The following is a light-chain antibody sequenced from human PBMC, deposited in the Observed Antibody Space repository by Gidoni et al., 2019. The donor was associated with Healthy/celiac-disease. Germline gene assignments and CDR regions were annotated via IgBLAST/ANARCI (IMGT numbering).Light chain of an antibody. J-gene: IGKJ1*01. Sequence: DVVMTQSPLSLPVTLGQPASISCRSSQSLVYSDGNTYLTWFQQRPGQSPRRLIYKVSNRDPGVPDRCSGSGSGTDFTLKSSRVEAEDVGVYYCMQGTHWLWTFGQGTKVEIK. CDR2: KVS. CDR1: QSLVYSDGNTY. CDR3: MQGTHWLWT. V-gene: IGKV2-30*01.